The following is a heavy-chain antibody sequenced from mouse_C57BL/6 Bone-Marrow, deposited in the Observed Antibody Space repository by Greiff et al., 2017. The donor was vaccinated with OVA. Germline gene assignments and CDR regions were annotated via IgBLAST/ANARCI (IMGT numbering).Heavy chain of an antibody. CDR2: IHPNSGST. V-gene: IGHV1-64*01. Sequence: VQLQQPGAELVKPGASVKLSCKASGYTFTSYWMHWVKQRPGQGLEWIGMIHPNSGSTNYNEKFKSKATLTVDKSSSTAYTQLSSLTSEDSAVYYCSSGTKYYYAMDYWGQGTSVTVSS. CDR3: SSGTKYYYAMDY. J-gene: IGHJ4*01. D-gene: IGHD4-1*01. CDR1: GYTFTSYW.